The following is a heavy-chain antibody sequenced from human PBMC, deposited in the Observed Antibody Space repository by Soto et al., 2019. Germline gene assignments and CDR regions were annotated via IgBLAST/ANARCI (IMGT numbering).Heavy chain of an antibody. J-gene: IGHJ6*02. Sequence: QVQLVESGGGVVQPGRSLRLSCAASGFTFSSYGMHWVRQAPGKGLEWVAVIAYDGSNKYYADSVKGRFTISRDTSKYVPTLQMHSLKPEDTAVYHCASGINGISTGMEGHCSYGMVAWGE. CDR1: GFTFSSYG. CDR2: IAYDGSNK. CDR3: ASGINGISTGMEGHCSYGMVA. V-gene: IGHV3-30*03. D-gene: IGHD3-9*01.